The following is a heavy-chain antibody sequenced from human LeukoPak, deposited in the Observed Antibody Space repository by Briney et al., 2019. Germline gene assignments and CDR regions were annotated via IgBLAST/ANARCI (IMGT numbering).Heavy chain of an antibody. CDR1: GFTFDDYA. V-gene: IGHV3-9*03. D-gene: IGHD3-3*01. J-gene: IGHJ3*02. CDR2: ISRNSGSI. Sequence: GRSLRLSCAASGFTFDDYAMHWVRQAPGKGLEWVSGISRNSGSIGYADSVKGRFTISRDDAKNSLYLQMNSLRAEDMALYYCAKDRTIFGVVINPDAFDIWGQGTMVTVSS. CDR3: AKDRTIFGVVINPDAFDI.